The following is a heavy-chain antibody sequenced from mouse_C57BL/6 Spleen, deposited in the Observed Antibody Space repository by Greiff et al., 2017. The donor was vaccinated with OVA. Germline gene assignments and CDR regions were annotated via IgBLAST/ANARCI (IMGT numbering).Heavy chain of an antibody. CDR2: IYPSDSET. CDR3: ARQLVPAWFAY. D-gene: IGHD4-1*02. CDR1: GYTFTSYW. J-gene: IGHJ3*01. Sequence: QVQLQQSGAELVRPGSSVKLSCKASGYTFTSYWMDWVKQRPGQGLEWIGNIYPSDSETHYNQKFKDKDTLTVDTSSSQAYLQRSSLTSEDSAVYYCARQLVPAWFAYWGQGTLVTVSA. V-gene: IGHV1-61*01.